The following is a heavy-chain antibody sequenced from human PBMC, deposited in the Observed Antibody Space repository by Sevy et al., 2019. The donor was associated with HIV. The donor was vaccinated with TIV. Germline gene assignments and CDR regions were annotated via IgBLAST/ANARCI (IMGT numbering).Heavy chain of an antibody. CDR2: ISGLSNYI. V-gene: IGHV3-21*01. CDR3: AKALINWHGLDV. CDR1: GFTFSSYR. J-gene: IGHJ6*02. D-gene: IGHD1-20*01. Sequence: GGSLRLSCAASGFTFSSYRINWVRQAPGKGLEWVSSISGLSNYIFYSDSVKGRFTISRDNAKNSVYLQMNSLRAEDTALYFCAKALINWHGLDVWGQGTTVTVSS.